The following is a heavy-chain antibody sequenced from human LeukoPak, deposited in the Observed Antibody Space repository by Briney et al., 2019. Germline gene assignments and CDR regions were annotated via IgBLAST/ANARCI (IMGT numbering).Heavy chain of an antibody. V-gene: IGHV4-34*01. CDR2: INHRGTT. CDR3: ARGQHFWGGSPFDY. CDR1: GGSFSGYY. Sequence: SETLSLTCAVYGGSFSGYYWSWIRQPPGKGLEWIGEINHRGTTKYNPSLKSRVTISVDTSKNQFSLELTSVTAADTAVYYCARGQHFWGGSPFDYWGQGILVTVSS. J-gene: IGHJ4*02. D-gene: IGHD3-3*02.